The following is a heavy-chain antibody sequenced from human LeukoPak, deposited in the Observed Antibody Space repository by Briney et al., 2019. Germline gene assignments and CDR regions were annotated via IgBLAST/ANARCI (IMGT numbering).Heavy chain of an antibody. Sequence: ASVKVSCKASGYTFTSYYMHWVRQAPGQGLEWMGIINPSGGSTSYAQKFQGRVTMTRDTSTSTVYMELSSLRSEDTAVYYCARGDIAVAGTGSAFDLWGQGTMVTASS. CDR3: ARGDIAVAGTGSAFDL. D-gene: IGHD6-19*01. V-gene: IGHV1-46*01. CDR1: GYTFTSYY. J-gene: IGHJ3*01. CDR2: INPSGGST.